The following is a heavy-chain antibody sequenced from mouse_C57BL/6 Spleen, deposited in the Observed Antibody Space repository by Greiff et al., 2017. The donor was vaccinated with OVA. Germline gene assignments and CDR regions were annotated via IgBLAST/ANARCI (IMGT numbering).Heavy chain of an antibody. V-gene: IGHV2-2*01. D-gene: IGHD2-12*01. CDR1: GFSLTSYG. CDR2: IWSGGST. CDR3: ARKGVYDRAMDY. J-gene: IGHJ4*01. Sequence: QVQLQQSGPGLVQPSQSLSIPCTVSGFSLTSYGVHWVRQSPGKGLEWLGVIWSGGSTDYNAAFISRLSISKDNSKSQVFFKMNSLQADDTAIYYCARKGVYDRAMDYWGQGTSVTVSS.